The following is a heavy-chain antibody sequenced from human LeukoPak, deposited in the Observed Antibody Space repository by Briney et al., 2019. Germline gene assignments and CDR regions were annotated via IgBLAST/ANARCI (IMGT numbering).Heavy chain of an antibody. CDR1: GGTFSSYA. CDR3: AAVGLDSSTPFGDY. V-gene: IGHV1-69*05. Sequence: GASVKVSCKASGGTFSSYAISWVRQAPGQGLEWMGGIIPIFGTANYAQKFQERVTITRDMSTSTAYMELSSLRSEDTAVYYCAAVGLDSSTPFGDYWGQGTLVTVSS. CDR2: IIPIFGTA. D-gene: IGHD2/OR15-2a*01. J-gene: IGHJ4*02.